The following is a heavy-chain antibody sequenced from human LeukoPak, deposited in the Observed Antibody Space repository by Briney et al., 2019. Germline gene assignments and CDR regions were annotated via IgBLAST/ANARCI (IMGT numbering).Heavy chain of an antibody. Sequence: SGPTLVNPTQTLTLTCTFSGFSLNTIEVGVGWNRQPPGKALEWLALIYGNDEKRYSPSLKSRLTITKDASKNQVVLTMTNMDPVDTATYYCVHDIPGREGFQHWGQGTLVTVSS. J-gene: IGHJ1*01. CDR3: VHDIPGREGFQH. CDR1: GFSLNTIEVG. V-gene: IGHV2-5*01. CDR2: IYGNDEK. D-gene: IGHD1-26*01.